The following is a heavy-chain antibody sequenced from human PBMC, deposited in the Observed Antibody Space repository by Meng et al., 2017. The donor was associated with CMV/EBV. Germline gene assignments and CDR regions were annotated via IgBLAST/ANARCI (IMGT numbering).Heavy chain of an antibody. CDR2: IVVGSGNT. CDR1: GFTFTSSA. V-gene: IGHV1-58*01. CDR3: AAEQYCSGGSCYGSSVGEGAFDI. J-gene: IGHJ3*02. Sequence: SVKVSCKASGFTFTSSAVQWVRQARGQRLEWIGWIVVGSGNTNYEQKFQERVTITRDMSTSTAYMELSSLRSEDTAVYYCAAEQYCSGGSCYGSSVGEGAFDIWGQGTMVTVSS. D-gene: IGHD2-15*01.